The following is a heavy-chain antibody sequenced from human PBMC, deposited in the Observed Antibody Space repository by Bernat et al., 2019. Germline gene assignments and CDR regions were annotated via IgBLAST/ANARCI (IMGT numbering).Heavy chain of an antibody. CDR2: ISAYNGNT. D-gene: IGHD6-13*01. Sequence: QVQLVQSGAEVKKPGASVKVSCKVSGYTFTSYGISWVRQVPGQGLEWMGWISAYNGNTNYAQKLQVRVTMTTDTSTSTAYIELKNLGYDGTGVYYCARERGIAAAGLSFDPWGQGTLVTVSS. J-gene: IGHJ5*02. V-gene: IGHV1-18*01. CDR3: ARERGIAAAGLSFDP. CDR1: GYTFTSYG.